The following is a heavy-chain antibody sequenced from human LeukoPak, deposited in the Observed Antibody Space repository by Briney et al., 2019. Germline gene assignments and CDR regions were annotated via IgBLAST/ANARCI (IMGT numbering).Heavy chain of an antibody. CDR2: INHSGST. CDR1: GGSFSGYY. D-gene: IGHD3-10*01. CDR3: AGNPRRLWFGELLSFYYYYGMDV. Sequence: SETLSLTYAVYGGSFSGYYWSWIRQPPGKGLEWIGEINHSGSTNYNPSLKSRVTISVDTSKNQFSLKLSSVTAADTAVYYCAGNPRRLWFGELLSFYYYYGMDVWGQGTTVTVSS. J-gene: IGHJ6*02. V-gene: IGHV4-34*01.